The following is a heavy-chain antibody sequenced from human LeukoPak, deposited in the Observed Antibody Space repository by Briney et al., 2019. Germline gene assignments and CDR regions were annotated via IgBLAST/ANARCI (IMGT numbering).Heavy chain of an antibody. V-gene: IGHV4-30-2*01. Sequence: SQTLSLTCTVSGGSISSGGYYWSWIRQPSGKGLEWIGYIYHSGSTNYNPSLKSRVTISVDKSKNQFSLKLSSVTAADTAVYYCARHPDLGYCTNGVCYSFDPWGQGTLVTVSS. CDR2: IYHSGST. J-gene: IGHJ5*02. D-gene: IGHD2-8*01. CDR1: GGSISSGGYY. CDR3: ARHPDLGYCTNGVCYSFDP.